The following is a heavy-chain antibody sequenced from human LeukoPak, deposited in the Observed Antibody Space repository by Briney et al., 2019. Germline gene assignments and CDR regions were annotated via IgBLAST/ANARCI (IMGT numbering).Heavy chain of an antibody. Sequence: GASVKVSCKASGYTFTSYAMHWVRQAPGQRLEWMGWINAGNGNTKYSQKFQGRVTITRDTSASTAYMELSSLRSEDTAVYYCARDRDSSGWHPYFDYWGQGTLVTVSS. CDR3: ARDRDSSGWHPYFDY. D-gene: IGHD6-19*01. J-gene: IGHJ4*02. CDR2: INAGNGNT. CDR1: GYTFTSYA. V-gene: IGHV1-3*01.